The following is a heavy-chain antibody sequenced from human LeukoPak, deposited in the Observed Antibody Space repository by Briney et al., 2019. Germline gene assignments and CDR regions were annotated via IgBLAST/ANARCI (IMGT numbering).Heavy chain of an antibody. V-gene: IGHV3-48*03. CDR1: GFTFSSYE. CDR3: ARDGYCSSTSCRQYYYGMDV. J-gene: IGHJ6*04. D-gene: IGHD2-2*03. Sequence: GALRLSCAASGFTFSSYEMNWVRQAPGKGLEWVSYIISSGSTIYYADSVKGRFTISRDNAKNSLYLQMNSLRAEDTAVYYCARDGYCSSTSCRQYYYGMDVWGKGTTVTVSS. CDR2: IISSGSTI.